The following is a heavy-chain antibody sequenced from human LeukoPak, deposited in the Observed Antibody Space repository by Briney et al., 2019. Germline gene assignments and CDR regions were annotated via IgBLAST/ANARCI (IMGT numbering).Heavy chain of an antibody. CDR2: ISGSGGST. CDR3: ARGGGSYFEDI. V-gene: IGHV3-23*01. J-gene: IGHJ3*02. Sequence: GGSLRLSCAASGFTFSSYAMSWVRQAPGKGLEWVSAISGSGGSTYYADSVKGRFTISRDNSKNTLYLQMNSPRAEDTAVYYCARGGGSYFEDIWGQGTMVTVSS. D-gene: IGHD1-26*01. CDR1: GFTFSSYA.